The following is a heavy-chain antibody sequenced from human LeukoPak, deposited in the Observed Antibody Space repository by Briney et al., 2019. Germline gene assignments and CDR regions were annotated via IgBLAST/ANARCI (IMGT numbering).Heavy chain of an antibody. J-gene: IGHJ6*03. CDR2: TYYRSQWHN. CDR3: TRVTYSTSFYFYHMDV. D-gene: IGHD6-6*01. CDR1: GDSVSSNSAA. V-gene: IGHV6-1*01. Sequence: SQTLSLTCAISGDSVSSNSAAWHWIRQSPSRGLEWHGRTYYRSQWHNEYALSVKGRISINPDTAKNQVSLQMNSVTPEDTAVYYCTRVTYSTSFYFYHMDVWGKGTTVTVTS.